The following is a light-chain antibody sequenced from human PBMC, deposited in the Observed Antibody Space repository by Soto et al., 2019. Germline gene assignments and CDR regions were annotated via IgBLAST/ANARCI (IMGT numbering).Light chain of an antibody. J-gene: IGLJ3*02. V-gene: IGLV1-44*01. CDR3: AAWDDNLNVVV. Sequence: QTVVTQTPSASGTPGQRVTFSCSGGSTNIGGNYVSWFQQLPGMAPKLLIYETYKRPSGVPGRFSGSKSGTSASLAISGLQSEDEADYYCAAWDDNLNVVVFGGGTKLTVL. CDR1: STNIGGNY. CDR2: ETY.